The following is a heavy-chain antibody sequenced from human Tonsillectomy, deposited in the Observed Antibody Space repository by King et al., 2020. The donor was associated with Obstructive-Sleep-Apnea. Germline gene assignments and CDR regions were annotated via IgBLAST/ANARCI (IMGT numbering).Heavy chain of an antibody. J-gene: IGHJ4*02. D-gene: IGHD3-10*01. CDR2: IIPIFGTA. CDR3: AREGVRGVIITHRFDY. V-gene: IGHV1-69*01. CDR1: GGTFSSYA. Sequence: QLVQSGAEVKKPGSSVKVSCKASGGTFSSYAISWVRQAPGQGLEWMGGIIPIFGTANYAQKFQGRVTITADESTSTAYMELRSLRSEDTAVYYCAREGVRGVIITHRFDYWGQGTLVTVSS.